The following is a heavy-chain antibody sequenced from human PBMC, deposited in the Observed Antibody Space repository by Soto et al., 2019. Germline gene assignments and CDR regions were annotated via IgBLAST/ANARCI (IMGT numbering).Heavy chain of an antibody. Sequence: GGSLRLSCAASGFTFSNAWMSWVRQAPGKGLEWVGRIKSKTDGGTTDYAAPVKGRFTISRDDSKNTLYLQMNSLKTEDTAVYYCTTDGKWAYSYYGMDVWGQGTTVTVSS. D-gene: IGHD1-26*01. CDR3: TTDGKWAYSYYGMDV. V-gene: IGHV3-15*01. CDR1: GFTFSNAW. CDR2: IKSKTDGGTT. J-gene: IGHJ6*02.